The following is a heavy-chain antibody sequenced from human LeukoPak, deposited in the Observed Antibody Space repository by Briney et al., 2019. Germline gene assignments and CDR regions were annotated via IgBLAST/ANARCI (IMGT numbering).Heavy chain of an antibody. J-gene: IGHJ4*02. D-gene: IGHD6-19*01. CDR2: ISWNGAGI. CDR1: GFTFDNHA. CDR3: AKDRIAVAGRAGGYFDY. V-gene: IGHV3-9*01. Sequence: GGSLRLSCAASGFTFDNHAMHWVRQPPGKGLEWVSGISWNGAGIVYADSVKGRFTISRDNAKNSLYLQMNSLRAEDTAVYYCAKDRIAVAGRAGGYFDYWGQGTLVTVSS.